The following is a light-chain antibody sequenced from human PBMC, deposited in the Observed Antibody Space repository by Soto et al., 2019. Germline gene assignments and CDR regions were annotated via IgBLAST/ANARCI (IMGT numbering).Light chain of an antibody. Sequence: DIQMTQSPSTLSGYVGDRVTITCRASQTISSWLAWYQQKPGKAPKLLIYKASTLKSGVPSRFSGSGSGTEFTLTISSPQPDDFATYYCQQYDGYSEAFGQGTKVDIK. CDR1: QTISSW. V-gene: IGKV1-5*03. J-gene: IGKJ1*01. CDR3: QQYDGYSEA. CDR2: KAS.